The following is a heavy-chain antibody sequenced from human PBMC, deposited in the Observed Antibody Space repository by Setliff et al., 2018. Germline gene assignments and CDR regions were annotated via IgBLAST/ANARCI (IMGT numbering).Heavy chain of an antibody. J-gene: IGHJ4*02. CDR3: ARTCSGSGCYAGLES. V-gene: IGHV3-33*08. D-gene: IGHD2-15*01. Sequence: NPSCAAPGPTFSRYSMNWVRQAPGKGLEWVAVIWHDGGNKYHADSVKGRFTISRDNSKNTLYLQMNSLRPEDTAVYYCARTCSGSGCYAGLESWGQGTPVTVSS. CDR1: GPTFSRYS. CDR2: IWHDGGNK.